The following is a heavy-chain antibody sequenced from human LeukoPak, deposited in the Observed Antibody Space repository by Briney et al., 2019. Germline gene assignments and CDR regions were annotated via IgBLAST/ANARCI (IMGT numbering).Heavy chain of an antibody. CDR2: ISGSGGGT. CDR3: ARSIYASGSYYAFDI. D-gene: IGHD3-10*01. J-gene: IGHJ3*02. CDR1: GFTFSTYA. V-gene: IGHV3-23*01. Sequence: GGSLRLSCAASGFTFSTYAMSWVRQAPGNGLEWASAISGSGGGTYYADSVKGRFTISRDNSKNTLSLQMNSLRAEDTAVFYCARSIYASGSYYAFDIWGQGTMVTVSS.